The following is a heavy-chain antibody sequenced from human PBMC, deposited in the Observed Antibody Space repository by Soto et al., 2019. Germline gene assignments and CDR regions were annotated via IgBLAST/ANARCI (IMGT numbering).Heavy chain of an antibody. CDR1: GFTFSDYY. Sequence: GGSLRLSCAASGFTFSDYYMSWIRQAPGKGLEWVSYISSSGSTIYYADSVKGRFTISRDNAKNSLYLQMNSLRAEDTAVYYCARTAGNWIPRCDAFDIWGQGTMVTVSS. J-gene: IGHJ3*02. CDR3: ARTAGNWIPRCDAFDI. D-gene: IGHD1-1*01. CDR2: ISSSGSTI. V-gene: IGHV3-11*01.